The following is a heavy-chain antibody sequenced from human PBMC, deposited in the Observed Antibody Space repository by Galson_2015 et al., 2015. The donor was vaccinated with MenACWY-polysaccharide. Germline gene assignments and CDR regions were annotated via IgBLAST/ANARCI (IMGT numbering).Heavy chain of an antibody. Sequence: SVKVSCKASGYTSGSYAMNWVRQAPGQGLEWMGWINTNTGNPTSAPGFTGRFVFSLDTSVSTAYLQISSLKAEDTAVYYCARESEYYDSFDGFDIWGQGTMVTVSS. CDR1: GYTSGSYA. D-gene: IGHD3-22*01. J-gene: IGHJ3*02. CDR2: INTNTGNP. CDR3: ARESEYYDSFDGFDI. V-gene: IGHV7-4-1*02.